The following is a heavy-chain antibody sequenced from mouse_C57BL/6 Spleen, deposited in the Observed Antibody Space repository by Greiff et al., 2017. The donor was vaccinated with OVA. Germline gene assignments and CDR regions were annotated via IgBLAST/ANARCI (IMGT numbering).Heavy chain of an antibody. D-gene: IGHD2-4*01. CDR2: IYPRSGNT. CDR3: ADDYDGGAWFAY. V-gene: IGHV1-81*01. Sequence: VQLQQSGAELARPGASVKLSCKASGYTFTSYGISWVKQRTGQGLEWIGEIYPRSGNTYYNEKFKGKATLTADKSSSTAYLELHSLTSDDSAVYFCADDYDGGAWFAYGGQGTLVTVSA. J-gene: IGHJ3*01. CDR1: GYTFTSYG.